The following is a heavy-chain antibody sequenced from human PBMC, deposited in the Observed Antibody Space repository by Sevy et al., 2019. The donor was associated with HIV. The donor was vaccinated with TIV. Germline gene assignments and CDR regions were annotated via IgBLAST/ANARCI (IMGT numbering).Heavy chain of an antibody. CDR3: ARDNRWGDRWLQLTYDY. CDR2: ISPSGFIK. V-gene: IGHV3-11*01. D-gene: IGHD5-18*01. J-gene: IGHJ4*02. Sequence: GGSLRLSCVASGFTFSDYYMSWIRQAPGKGLEWVSYISPSGFIKHYGDSVKGRFIISRDNAKNSLFLQMNSLGPDDTAVYFCARDNRWGDRWLQLTYDYWGQGTLATVSS. CDR1: GFTFSDYY.